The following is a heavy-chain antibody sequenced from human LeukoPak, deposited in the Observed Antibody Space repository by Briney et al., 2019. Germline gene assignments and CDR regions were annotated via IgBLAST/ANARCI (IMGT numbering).Heavy chain of an antibody. CDR2: INHSGST. J-gene: IGHJ3*01. V-gene: IGHV4-34*01. Sequence: SETLSLTCAVYGGSFSGYYWSWIRQPPGKGLEWIGEINHSGSTNYNPSLKSRVTISVDTSKNQFSLKLSSVTAADTAVYYCARSGSYANDAFDLWGQGAMVTVSS. CDR3: ARSGSYANDAFDL. CDR1: GGSFSGYY. D-gene: IGHD1-26*01.